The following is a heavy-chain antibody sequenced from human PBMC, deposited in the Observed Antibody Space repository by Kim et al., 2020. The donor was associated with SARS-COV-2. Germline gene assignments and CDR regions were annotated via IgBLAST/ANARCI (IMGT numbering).Heavy chain of an antibody. CDR2: IIPILGIA. J-gene: IGHJ6*02. CDR1: GGTFSSYA. D-gene: IGHD3-10*01. Sequence: SVKVSCKASGGTFSSYAISWVRQAPGQGLEWMGRIIPILGIANYAQKFQSRVTITADKSTSTAYMELSSLRSEDTAVYYCARARDPVITMVRGVIPYGMDVWGQGTTVTVSS. V-gene: IGHV1-69*04. CDR3: ARARDPVITMVRGVIPYGMDV.